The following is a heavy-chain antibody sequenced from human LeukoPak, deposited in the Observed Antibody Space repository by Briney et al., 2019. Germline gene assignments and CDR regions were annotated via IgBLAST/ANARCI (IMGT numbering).Heavy chain of an antibody. D-gene: IGHD3-10*01. CDR1: GYRFITFG. CDR2: ISAYNGNT. CDR3: ARYFGELLHRFDP. Sequence: ASVKVSCKTSGYRFITFGINWVRQAPGQGLEWMGWISAYNGNTNYAQKLQGRVTMTTDTSTSTAYMELRSLRSDDTAVYYCARYFGELLHRFDPWGQGTLVTVSS. J-gene: IGHJ5*02. V-gene: IGHV1-18*01.